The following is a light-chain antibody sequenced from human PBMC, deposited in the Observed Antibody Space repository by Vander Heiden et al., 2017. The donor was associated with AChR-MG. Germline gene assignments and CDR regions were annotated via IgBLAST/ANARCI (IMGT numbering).Light chain of an antibody. Sequence: QSALTQPASVSGSPGQSITISCTGTSSDVGGYNYVSWYQQHPGNAPKLMIYDVTNRPSGVSNRFSGSKSGNTASLTISGLQAEDEADYYCSSYTSSTTLLGGGTKLTVL. CDR2: DVT. J-gene: IGLJ2*01. V-gene: IGLV2-14*03. CDR1: SSDVGGYNY. CDR3: SSYTSSTTL.